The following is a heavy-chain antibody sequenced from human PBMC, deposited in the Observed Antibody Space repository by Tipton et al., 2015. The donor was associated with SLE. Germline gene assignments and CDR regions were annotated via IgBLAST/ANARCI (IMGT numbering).Heavy chain of an antibody. D-gene: IGHD4-17*01. V-gene: IGHV3-23*01. CDR2: VTNSGGTT. J-gene: IGHJ4*02. CDR3: ARDAYGDSTVLLDY. Sequence: SLRLSCTASGFAFSFHTMTWVRQAPGKGLEWVSGVTNSGGTTWYADSVKGRFTISRDNSKNTLYLQMNNQRPEDTAVYYCARDAYGDSTVLLDYWGQGTLVTVSS. CDR1: GFAFSFHT.